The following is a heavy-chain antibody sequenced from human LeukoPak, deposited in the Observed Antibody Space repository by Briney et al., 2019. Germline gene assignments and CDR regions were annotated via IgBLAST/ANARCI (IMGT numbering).Heavy chain of an antibody. Sequence: PGGSLRLSCAASGFTFSNYAMSWVRQAPGKGLEWVPTVTGSGDTTYYADSVKGRFTISRDNSKNTLYLQMNSLRAEDTAVYYCAKDPSGSYWRDFQHWGQGTLVTVSS. CDR3: AKDPSGSYWRDFQH. CDR1: GFTFSNYA. CDR2: VTGSGDTT. V-gene: IGHV3-23*01. D-gene: IGHD1-26*01. J-gene: IGHJ1*01.